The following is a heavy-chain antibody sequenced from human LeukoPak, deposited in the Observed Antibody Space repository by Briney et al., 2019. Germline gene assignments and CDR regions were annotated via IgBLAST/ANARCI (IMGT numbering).Heavy chain of an antibody. J-gene: IGHJ6*02. Sequence: SESLSLTCTVSGGSISSSSYYWGWIRQPPGKGLEWIGSIYLSGSTYYNPSLKSRVTISVDTSKNQFSLKLSSVTAADTAVYYCARGYYYGSGSYYYYYYGMDVWGQGTTVTASS. CDR3: ARGYYYGSGSYYYYYYGMDV. V-gene: IGHV4-39*01. CDR1: GGSISSSSYY. CDR2: IYLSGST. D-gene: IGHD3-10*01.